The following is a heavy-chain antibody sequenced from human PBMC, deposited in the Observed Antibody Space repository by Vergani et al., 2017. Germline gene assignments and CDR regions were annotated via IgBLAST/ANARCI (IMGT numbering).Heavy chain of an antibody. D-gene: IGHD3-16*01. Sequence: EVQMVESGGGVVQPGGSLRLSCVTSGFTFSNYWMYWVRQVPGKGLLWVSRLNKDGTTTTYADSVRGRFTASRDNADNTLHLQMNSLRVDDTAIYFCVAGENAGSLVYWGQGTLVTVSS. V-gene: IGHV3-74*03. CDR2: LNKDGTTT. J-gene: IGHJ4*02. CDR3: VAGENAGSLVY. CDR1: GFTFSNYW.